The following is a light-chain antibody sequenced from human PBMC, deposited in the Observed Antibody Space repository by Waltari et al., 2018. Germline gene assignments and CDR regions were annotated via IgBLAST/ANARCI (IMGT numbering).Light chain of an antibody. Sequence: SVALGQTVRITCQGDSLRSSYASWYHQKPGQAPVLVMYGKNNRPSGIPGRFSGSSSGNTASLTITGAQAEDEADYYCNSRDRGGNYVIFGGGTKLTVL. CDR2: GKN. J-gene: IGLJ2*01. V-gene: IGLV3-19*01. CDR1: SLRSSY. CDR3: NSRDRGGNYVI.